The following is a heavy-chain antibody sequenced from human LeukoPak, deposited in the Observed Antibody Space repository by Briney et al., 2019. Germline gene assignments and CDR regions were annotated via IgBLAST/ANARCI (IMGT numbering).Heavy chain of an antibody. D-gene: IGHD3-3*01. Sequence: PSETLSLTCAVYGGSFSGYYWSWIRQPPGKGLEWIGEINHSGSTNYNPSLKSRVTISVDTSKNQFSLKLSSVTAADTAVYYCASMDITIFGVVITSDDAFDIWGQGTMVTVSS. CDR2: INHSGST. CDR3: ASMDITIFGVVITSDDAFDI. CDR1: GGSFSGYY. J-gene: IGHJ3*02. V-gene: IGHV4-34*01.